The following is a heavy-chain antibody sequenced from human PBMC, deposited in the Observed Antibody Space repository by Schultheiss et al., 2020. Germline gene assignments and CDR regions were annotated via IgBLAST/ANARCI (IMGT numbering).Heavy chain of an antibody. CDR3: ARSGGVGASYYYYGMDV. J-gene: IGHJ6*02. V-gene: IGHV1-2*02. Sequence: AAVKVAFKASGGTFSSYAISWVRQAPGQGLEWMGWINPNSGGTNYAQKFQGRVTMTRDTSISTAYMELSRLRSDDTAVYYCARSGGVGASYYYYGMDVWGQGTTVTVSS. CDR1: GGTFSSYA. D-gene: IGHD1-26*01. CDR2: INPNSGGT.